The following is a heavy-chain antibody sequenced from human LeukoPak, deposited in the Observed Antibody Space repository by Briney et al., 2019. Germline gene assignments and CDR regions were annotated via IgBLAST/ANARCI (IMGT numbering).Heavy chain of an antibody. V-gene: IGHV3-66*02. CDR2: IYSGGST. CDR3: ARDIRDSSGYYYYFDN. D-gene: IGHD3-22*01. J-gene: IGHJ4*02. CDR1: GFTVSSSY. Sequence: GGSLRLSCAASGFTVSSSYMSRVRQAPGKGLEWVSLIYSGGSTHYADSVKGRFTISRDTSKNTLYLQMNSLRAEDTALYYCARDIRDSSGYYYYFDNWGQGTLVTVSS.